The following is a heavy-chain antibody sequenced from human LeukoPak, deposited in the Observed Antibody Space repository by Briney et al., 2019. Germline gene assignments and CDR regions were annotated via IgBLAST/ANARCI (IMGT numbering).Heavy chain of an antibody. CDR2: ISSSGSTI. D-gene: IGHD3-10*01. Sequence: GGSLRLSCAASGFTFSSYNMNWVRQAPGKGLEWVSDISSSGSTIYFADSVKGRFTISRDNAKNSLYPQMNSLRDEDTAVYYCARLEYYYVSGNYYKLFDYWGQGTLVTVCS. CDR1: GFTFSSYN. J-gene: IGHJ4*02. CDR3: ARLEYYYVSGNYYKLFDY. V-gene: IGHV3-48*02.